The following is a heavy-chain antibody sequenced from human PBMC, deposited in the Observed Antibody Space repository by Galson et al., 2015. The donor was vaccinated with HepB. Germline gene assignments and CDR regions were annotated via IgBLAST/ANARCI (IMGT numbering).Heavy chain of an antibody. CDR1: GYTFTSYG. CDR2: ISAYNGNT. Sequence: QSGAEVTKPGASVKVSCKASGYTFTSYGIGWVRQAPGQGLEWMGWISAYNGNTNYALKLQGRVTMTKDTSSSTAYMELRSLRSDDTSGDYCARPARVGATYDAFDIWVQGTMVTVSS. D-gene: IGHD1-26*01. V-gene: IGHV1-18*01. J-gene: IGHJ3*02. CDR3: ARPARVGATYDAFDI.